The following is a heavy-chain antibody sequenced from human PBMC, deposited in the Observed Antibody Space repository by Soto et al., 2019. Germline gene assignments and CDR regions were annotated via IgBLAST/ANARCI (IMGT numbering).Heavy chain of an antibody. CDR1: GGTFSSYA. CDR3: ARGHSPMATTPFDAFDI. J-gene: IGHJ3*02. D-gene: IGHD1-1*01. CDR2: IIPIFGTA. V-gene: IGHV1-69*12. Sequence: QVQLVQSGAEVKKPGSSVKVSCKASGGTFSSYAISWVRQAPGQGLEWMGGIIPIFGTANYAQKFQGRVTITADESTSTAYMELSSLRSEDTAVYYCARGHSPMATTPFDAFDIWGQGTMVTVSS.